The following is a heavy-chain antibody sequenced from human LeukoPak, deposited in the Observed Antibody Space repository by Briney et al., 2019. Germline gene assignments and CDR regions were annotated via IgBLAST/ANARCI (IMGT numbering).Heavy chain of an antibody. Sequence: GGSLRLSCAASGSTFSDYGMSWVRQAPGKGLEWVSTITSTGATSYYADSVKGRFTISRDNSEGRLHLQMNSLRAEDTAIFYCAKQDGRGTYQYYFDYWGRGTLVTVSS. CDR3: AKQDGRGTYQYYFDY. J-gene: IGHJ4*02. CDR1: GSTFSDYG. V-gene: IGHV3-23*01. CDR2: ITSTGATS. D-gene: IGHD1-26*01.